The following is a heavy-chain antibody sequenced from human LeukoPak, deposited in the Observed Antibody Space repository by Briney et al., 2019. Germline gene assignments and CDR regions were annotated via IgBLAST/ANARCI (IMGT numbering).Heavy chain of an antibody. CDR3: ARGRGLGVTSTPVPFDY. CDR1: GFTFSFYE. CDR2: INWTGGST. J-gene: IGHJ4*02. Sequence: PGGSLRLSCEASGFTFSFYEMNGVRQASGKGREWGSGINWTGGSTGYADAAKGRFTISRDNAENSLYLQMNSLSAEDTAFYYCARGRGLGVTSTPVPFDYWGQGILVTVSS. D-gene: IGHD2-21*02. V-gene: IGHV3-20*04.